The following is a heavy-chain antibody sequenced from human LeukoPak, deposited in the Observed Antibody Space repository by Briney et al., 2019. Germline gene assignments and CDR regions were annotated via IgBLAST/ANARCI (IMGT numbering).Heavy chain of an antibody. Sequence: GGSLRLSCAASGFTFSDYYMSWIRQAPGKGLGWVSYISSSSSTIYYADSVKGRFTISRDNAKNSLYLQMNSLRAEDTAVYYCARQWYYYDSSGYYYDAFDIWGQGTMVTVSS. D-gene: IGHD3-22*01. CDR1: GFTFSDYY. J-gene: IGHJ3*02. CDR3: ARQWYYYDSSGYYYDAFDI. V-gene: IGHV3-11*04. CDR2: ISSSSSTI.